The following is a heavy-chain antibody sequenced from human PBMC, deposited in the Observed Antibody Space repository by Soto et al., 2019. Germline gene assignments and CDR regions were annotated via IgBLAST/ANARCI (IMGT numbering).Heavy chain of an antibody. CDR1: GGSITSGGYS. J-gene: IGHJ3*02. CDR3: AIDALREAFDI. CDR2: IYHSGST. D-gene: IGHD2-2*01. V-gene: IGHV4-30-2*03. Sequence: PSETLSLTCSISGGSITSGGYSWNWIRQPPGKGLEWIGNIYHSGSTYYNPSLKSRVTLSVDTSKNQFSLKLSSVTAADTAVYYCAIDALREAFDIWGQGTMVTVSS.